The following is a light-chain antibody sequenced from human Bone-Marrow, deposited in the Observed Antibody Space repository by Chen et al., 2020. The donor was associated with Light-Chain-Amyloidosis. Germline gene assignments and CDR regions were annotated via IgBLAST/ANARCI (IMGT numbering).Light chain of an antibody. CDR2: RDT. Sequence: SYDLLQPPPATVSPVQTPMFTSPGADLPTQYAYWYQQKPGQAPVLVLHRDTERPSRISERFSGSSSGTTATLTISGVQAEDEADYHCQSADSSGTYEVIFGGGTKLTVL. V-gene: IGLV3-25*03. CDR1: DLPTQY. J-gene: IGLJ2*01. CDR3: QSADSSGTYEVI.